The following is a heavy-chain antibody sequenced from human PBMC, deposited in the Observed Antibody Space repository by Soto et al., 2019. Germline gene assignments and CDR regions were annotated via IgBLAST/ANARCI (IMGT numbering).Heavy chain of an antibody. CDR3: ARDKGRSPLDY. Sequence: PGGSLRLSCAASGFTFSDYGMHWVRQAPGKGLEWVSNISSSGRTKYYADSVKGRFTISRDNAKNSLYLQMNSLRAEDTAVYYCARDKGRSPLDYWGQGTLVTVSS. D-gene: IGHD2-15*01. CDR2: ISSSGRTK. V-gene: IGHV3-48*01. CDR1: GFTFSDYG. J-gene: IGHJ4*02.